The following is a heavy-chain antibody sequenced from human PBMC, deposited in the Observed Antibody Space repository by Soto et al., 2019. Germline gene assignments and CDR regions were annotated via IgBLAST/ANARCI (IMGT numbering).Heavy chain of an antibody. Sequence: PGESLKISCKGSGYSFTSYWIGWVRQMPGKGLEWMGIIYPGDSDTRYSPSFQGQVTISADKSISTAYLQWSSLKASDTAMYYCARERGYSGYDKGGFDYWGQGTLVTVSS. CDR1: GYSFTSYW. CDR2: IYPGDSDT. J-gene: IGHJ4*02. V-gene: IGHV5-51*01. D-gene: IGHD5-12*01. CDR3: ARERGYSGYDKGGFDY.